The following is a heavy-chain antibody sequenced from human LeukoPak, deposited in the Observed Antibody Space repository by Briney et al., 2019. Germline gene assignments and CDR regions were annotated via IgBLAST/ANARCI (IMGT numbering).Heavy chain of an antibody. Sequence: PSETLSLTCTVSGGSISSSSYYWGWIRQPPGKGLEWIGSIYYSGSTYYNPSLKSRVTISVDTSKNQFSLKLSSVTAADTAVYYGARGGSGSYFSYWGQGTLVTVSS. CDR2: IYYSGST. CDR3: ARGGSGSYFSY. J-gene: IGHJ4*01. D-gene: IGHD1-26*01. CDR1: GGSISSSSYY. V-gene: IGHV4-39*07.